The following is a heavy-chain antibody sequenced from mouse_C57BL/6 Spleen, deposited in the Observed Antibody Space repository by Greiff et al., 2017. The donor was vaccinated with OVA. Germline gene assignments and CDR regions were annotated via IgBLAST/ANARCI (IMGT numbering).Heavy chain of an antibody. J-gene: IGHJ2*01. CDR3: ATRGPNSFDY. CDR2: IYPSDSDT. CDR1: GYTFTSYW. Sequence: VQLQQPGAELVRPGSSVKLSCKASGYTFTSYWMDWVKQRPGKGLEWIGNIYPSDSDTPYNQKFKDKATLTVDKSSSTAYMQLSSLTSEDSAVYYCATRGPNSFDYWGQGTTLTVSS. V-gene: IGHV1-61*01.